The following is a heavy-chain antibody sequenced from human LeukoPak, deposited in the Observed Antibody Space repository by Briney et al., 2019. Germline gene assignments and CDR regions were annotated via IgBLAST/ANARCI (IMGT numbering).Heavy chain of an antibody. CDR3: ARGKAAAGTGYYYMDV. V-gene: IGHV1-8*01. CDR1: GYTFTSYD. Sequence: ASVKVSCKASGYTFTSYDINWVRQATGQGLEWMGWMNPNSGNTGYAQKFQGRVTMTRNTSISTAYMELSSLRSEDTVVYYCARGKAAAGTGYYYMDVWGKGTTVTVSS. CDR2: MNPNSGNT. J-gene: IGHJ6*03. D-gene: IGHD6-13*01.